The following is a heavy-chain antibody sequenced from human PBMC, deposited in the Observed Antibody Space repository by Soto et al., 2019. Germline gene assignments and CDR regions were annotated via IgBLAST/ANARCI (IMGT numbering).Heavy chain of an antibody. CDR1: GYTFTSYY. CDR2: INPSGGST. D-gene: IGHD6-13*01. CDR3: ARAIAAGNFDY. V-gene: IGHV1-46*03. J-gene: IGHJ4*02. Sequence: ASVKVSCKASGYTFTSYYMHWVRQAPGQGLEWMRIINPSGGSTSYAQKFQGRVTMTRDTSTSTVYMELSSLRSEDTAVYYCARAIAAGNFDYWGQGTLVTVSS.